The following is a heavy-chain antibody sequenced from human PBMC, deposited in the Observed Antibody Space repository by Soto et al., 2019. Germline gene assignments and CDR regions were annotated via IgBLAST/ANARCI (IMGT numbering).Heavy chain of an antibody. V-gene: IGHV4-34*01. Sequence: LSLTCAVYGGSFSGYYWSWIRQPPGKGLEWIGEINHSGSTNYNPSLKSRVTISVDTSKNQFSLKLSSVTAADTAVYYCALTGDQAFDIWGQGTMVTVSS. J-gene: IGHJ3*02. CDR3: ALTGDQAFDI. CDR1: GGSFSGYY. D-gene: IGHD7-27*01. CDR2: INHSGST.